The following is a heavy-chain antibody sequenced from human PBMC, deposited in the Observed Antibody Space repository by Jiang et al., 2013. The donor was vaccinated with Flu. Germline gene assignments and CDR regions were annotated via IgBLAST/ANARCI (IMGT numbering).Heavy chain of an antibody. Sequence: VQPGRSLRLSCAASGFTSVAMLCTGSAGSRQGAGVGAVISYDGSNKYYADSVKGRFTISRDNSKNTLYLQMNSLRAEDTAVYYCARAPVVVAATTFDYWGQGTLVTVSS. CDR1: GFTSVAML. CDR3: ARAPVVVAATTFDY. D-gene: IGHD2-15*01. V-gene: IGHV3-30-3*01. J-gene: IGHJ4*02. CDR2: ISYDGSNK.